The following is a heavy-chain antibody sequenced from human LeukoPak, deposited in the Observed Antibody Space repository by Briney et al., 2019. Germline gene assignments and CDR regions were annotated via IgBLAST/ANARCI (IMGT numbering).Heavy chain of an antibody. D-gene: IGHD1-26*01. Sequence: PGGSLILSCVASGFTFDDYSLNWVRQAPGKGLEWVAAISSSSDYIYYADSMRGRFTISRDNAKNSLYLQMHSPRVEDTALYYCARDRVPRATRGTFDYWGQGTPVIVSS. CDR2: ISSSSDYI. CDR3: ARDRVPRATRGTFDY. V-gene: IGHV3-21*01. CDR1: GFTFDDYS. J-gene: IGHJ4*02.